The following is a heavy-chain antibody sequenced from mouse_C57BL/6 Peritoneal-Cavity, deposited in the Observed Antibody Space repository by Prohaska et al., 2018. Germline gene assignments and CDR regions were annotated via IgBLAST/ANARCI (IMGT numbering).Heavy chain of an antibody. V-gene: IGHV3-6*01. CDR2: ISYDGSN. J-gene: IGHJ2*01. Sequence: DVQLQESGPGLVKPSQSLSLTCSVTGYSITSGYYWNWILQFPGNKLEWMGYISYDGSNNYNPSLKNRISITRDTAKNQFFLKLNSVTTEDTATYYCASLYDGYSLDYWGQGTTLTVSS. CDR3: ASLYDGYSLDY. CDR1: GYSITSGYY. D-gene: IGHD2-3*01.